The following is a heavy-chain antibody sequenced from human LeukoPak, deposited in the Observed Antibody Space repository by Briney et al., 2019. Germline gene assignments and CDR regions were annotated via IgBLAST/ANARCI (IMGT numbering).Heavy chain of an antibody. J-gene: IGHJ6*03. Sequence: PGGSLRLSCAASGFAFGNFVMSWVRQAPGKGLEWVSAITGGGSTTFYSDSVEGRLTISRDNSKNTLYLQMSSLRAEDTAIYYCARGQLRGYKYGYRDYYFYMDVWGKGTTVTVSS. V-gene: IGHV3-23*01. D-gene: IGHD5-18*01. CDR3: ARGQLRGYKYGYRDYYFYMDV. CDR1: GFAFGNFV. CDR2: ITGGGSTT.